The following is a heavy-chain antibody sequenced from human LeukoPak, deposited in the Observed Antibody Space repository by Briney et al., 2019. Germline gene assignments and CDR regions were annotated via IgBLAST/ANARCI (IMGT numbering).Heavy chain of an antibody. CDR3: ARRIVVGTAAPKHYYLDY. CDR2: INHSGST. CDR1: GGSFSGYY. V-gene: IGHV4-34*01. D-gene: IGHD2-21*02. Sequence: SETLSLTCAVYGGSFSGYYWSWIRQPPGKGLEWIGEINHSGSTNYNPSLKSRVTISVDTSKNQFSLKLSSVTAADTAVYYCARRIVVGTAAPKHYYLDYWGQGTLVTVSS. J-gene: IGHJ4*02.